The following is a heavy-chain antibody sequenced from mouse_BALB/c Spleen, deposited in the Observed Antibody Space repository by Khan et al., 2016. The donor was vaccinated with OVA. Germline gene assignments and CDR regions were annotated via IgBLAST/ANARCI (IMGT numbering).Heavy chain of an antibody. CDR1: GFTFRNYG. D-gene: IGHD1-3*01. CDR2: LNSDGSYT. CDR3: ARNLTRSFAY. Sequence: EVELVESGGDLVKPGGSLKLSCAASGFTFRNYGMSWVRQIPDKRLEWVATLNSDGSYTYYPDSVKGRFTISRNNAKNTLYLEMSSLKSDDEAMYYCARNLTRSFAYWGQGTLVTVFA. J-gene: IGHJ3*01. V-gene: IGHV5-6*01.